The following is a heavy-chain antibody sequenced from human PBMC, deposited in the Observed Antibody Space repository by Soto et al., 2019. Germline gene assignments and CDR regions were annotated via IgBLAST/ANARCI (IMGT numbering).Heavy chain of an antibody. J-gene: IGHJ6*02. CDR1: GFTFSSYS. CDR2: ISSSSSYI. Sequence: GGSLRLSCAASGFTFSSYSMNWVRQAPGKGLEWVSSISSSSSYIYYADSVKGRFTISRDNAKNSLYLQMNSLRAEDTAVYYCARDLRERFSYYYYGMDVWGQGTTVTVSS. CDR3: ARDLRERFSYYYYGMDV. V-gene: IGHV3-21*01.